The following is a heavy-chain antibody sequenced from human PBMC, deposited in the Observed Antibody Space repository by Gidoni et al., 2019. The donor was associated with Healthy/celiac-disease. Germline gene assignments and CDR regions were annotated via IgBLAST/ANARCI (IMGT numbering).Heavy chain of an antibody. J-gene: IGHJ3*02. CDR3: ARDLYSGSYYNGLGRSDAFDI. Sequence: QVQLQESGPGLVKPSETLSLTCTVSGGSISSYYWSWIRQPPGKGLEWIGYIYYSGSTNYNPSLKSRVTISVDTSKNQFSLKLSSVTAADTTVYYCARDLYSGSYYNGLGRSDAFDIWGQGTMVTVSS. V-gene: IGHV4-59*01. D-gene: IGHD1-26*01. CDR2: IYYSGST. CDR1: GGSISSYY.